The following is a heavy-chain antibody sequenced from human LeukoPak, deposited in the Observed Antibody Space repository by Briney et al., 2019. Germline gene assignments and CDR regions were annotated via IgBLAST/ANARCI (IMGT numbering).Heavy chain of an antibody. CDR1: GGTFSSYA. V-gene: IGHV1-69*13. CDR2: IIPIFGTA. CDR3: ARGRYSRDGYNPYYFDY. D-gene: IGHD5-24*01. Sequence: GASVKVSCKASGGTFSSYAISWVRQAPGQGLEWMGGIIPIFGTANYAQKFQGRVTITADESTSTAYMELSSLRSEDTAVYYCARGRYSRDGYNPYYFDYWGQGTLVTVSS. J-gene: IGHJ4*02.